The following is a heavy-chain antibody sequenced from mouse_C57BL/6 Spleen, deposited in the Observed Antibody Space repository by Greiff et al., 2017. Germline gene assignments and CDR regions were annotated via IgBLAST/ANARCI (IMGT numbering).Heavy chain of an antibody. J-gene: IGHJ2*01. V-gene: IGHV1-52*01. D-gene: IGHD1-1*01. CDR1: GYTFTSYW. CDR3: ARWGFYYGSREEWYFDY. CDR2: IDPSDSET. Sequence: QVQLQQPGAELVRPGSSVKLSCKASGYTFTSYWMHWVKQRPIQGLEWIGNIDPSDSETHYNQKFKDKATFTVDKSSSTAYMQLSSLTSEDSAVYYCARWGFYYGSREEWYFDYWGQGTTLTVSS.